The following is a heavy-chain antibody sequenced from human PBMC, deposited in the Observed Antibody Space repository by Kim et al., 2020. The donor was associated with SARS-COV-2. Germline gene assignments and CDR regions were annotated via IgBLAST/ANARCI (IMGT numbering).Heavy chain of an antibody. CDR2: INAGNGNT. J-gene: IGHJ6*02. D-gene: IGHD3-10*01. Sequence: ASVKVSCKASGYTFTSYAIHWVRQAPGQGLEWMGWINAGNGNTQYSQNSQGRVTITMDKDASTVYMELSRLRSEDTAVYFCARYSAMVRFYGMDVWGQGTTVTVSS. V-gene: IGHV1-3*01. CDR1: GYTFTSYA. CDR3: ARYSAMVRFYGMDV.